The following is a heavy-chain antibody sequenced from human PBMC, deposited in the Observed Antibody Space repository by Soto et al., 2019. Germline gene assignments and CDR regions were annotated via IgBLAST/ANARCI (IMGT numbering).Heavy chain of an antibody. CDR3: ARLGASFGELLMGYFDY. D-gene: IGHD3-10*01. V-gene: IGHV3-33*01. Sequence: ESGGGVVQPGRSLRLSCAASGFTFSSYGMHWVRQAPGKGLEWVAVIWYDGSNKYYADSVKGRFTISRDNSKNTLYLQMNSLRAEDTAVYYCARLGASFGELLMGYFDYWGQGTLVTVSS. CDR1: GFTFSSYG. J-gene: IGHJ4*02. CDR2: IWYDGSNK.